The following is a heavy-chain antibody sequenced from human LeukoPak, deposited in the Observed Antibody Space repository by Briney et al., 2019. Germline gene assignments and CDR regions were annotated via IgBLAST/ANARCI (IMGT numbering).Heavy chain of an antibody. D-gene: IGHD3-3*01. CDR3: ARVLPIFGVVTPYYMDV. J-gene: IGHJ6*03. CDR1: GGSISGGSYF. CDR2: IYSSGST. Sequence: PSETLSLTCTVSGGSISGGSYFWSCIRQPAGEGLECIGRIYSSGSTYCNPSLESRVTMSVDTSKNQFSLRLSSVTAADTALYYCARVLPIFGVVTPYYMDVWGKGTTVIVSS. V-gene: IGHV4-61*02.